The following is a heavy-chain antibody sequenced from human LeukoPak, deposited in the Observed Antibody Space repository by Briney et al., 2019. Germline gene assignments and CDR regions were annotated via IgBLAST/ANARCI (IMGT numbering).Heavy chain of an antibody. CDR3: ARDPRKTYSSGWYYFDY. CDR1: GYTFSTYG. CDR2: ISAYNGNT. V-gene: IGHV1-18*01. J-gene: IGHJ4*02. Sequence: ASVKVSCKASGYTFSTYGISWVRQAPGQGLEWMAWISAYNGNTNYAQKFQGRVTMTTETSTSTDYMELKSLRSDDTAVYYCARDPRKTYSSGWYYFDYWGQGTLVTVSS. D-gene: IGHD6-19*01.